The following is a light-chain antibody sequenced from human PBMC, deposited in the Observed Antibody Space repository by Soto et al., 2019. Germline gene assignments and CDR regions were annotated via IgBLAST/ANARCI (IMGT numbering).Light chain of an antibody. CDR2: DAS. CDR3: LQSYTTPLT. J-gene: IGKJ4*01. Sequence: IQMTQSPSSLSASEGDRVSITCQASQDISNHLNWYQQKPGKAPRLLISDASNLQPGVPSRFSGSGSGTHFTFTISSLQPEDFAVYYCLQSYTTPLTFGGGTRVEIK. CDR1: QDISNH. V-gene: IGKV1-33*01.